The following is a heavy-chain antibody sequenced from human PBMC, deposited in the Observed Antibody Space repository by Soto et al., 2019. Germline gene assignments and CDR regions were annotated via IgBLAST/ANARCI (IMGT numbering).Heavy chain of an antibody. Sequence: QIQLQQSGPGLVKPSQTLSLTCVISGDSVSTNSATWNWIRQSPSRGLEWLGSTYLRSTWYNEYAVSVKSRLAIRPDTYKHLFALKLSSVTPEDTAVYFCARAALAFDAVDLWGQGTVVTVSS. CDR3: ARAALAFDAVDL. V-gene: IGHV6-1*01. CDR2: TYLRSTWYN. CDR1: GDSVSTNSAT. J-gene: IGHJ3*01.